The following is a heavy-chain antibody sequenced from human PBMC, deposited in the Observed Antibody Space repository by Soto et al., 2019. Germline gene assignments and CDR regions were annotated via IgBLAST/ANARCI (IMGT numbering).Heavy chain of an antibody. Sequence: QVQLVESGGGGVQTEMSLRLSCAASGFTFSTHAMHWVRQAPGKGLEWVAMIWNDGSNQHYADSVKGRFTVSRDNSEHTVSLQMNSLRVEDTAVYYCGRDPPGSGWSLDYWGQGTLVTVSS. CDR3: GRDPPGSGWSLDY. J-gene: IGHJ4*02. CDR1: GFTFSTHA. CDR2: IWNDGSNQ. V-gene: IGHV3-33*01. D-gene: IGHD6-19*01.